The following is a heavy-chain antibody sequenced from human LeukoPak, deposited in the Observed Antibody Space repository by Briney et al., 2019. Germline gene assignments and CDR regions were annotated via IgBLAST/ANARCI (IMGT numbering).Heavy chain of an antibody. CDR1: GLNFKFYA. V-gene: IGHV3-23*01. Sequence: GGSLTLSCAVSGLNFKFYAMSWVRQAPGKGLEWVSGISGRGDSADYADSVKGRFTISRDNAKNSLYLQMNSLRVEDTAVYYCARDHHRRLYDSQARDTFDIWGQGTMVTVSS. J-gene: IGHJ3*02. CDR3: ARDHHRRLYDSQARDTFDI. CDR2: ISGRGDSA. D-gene: IGHD3-22*01.